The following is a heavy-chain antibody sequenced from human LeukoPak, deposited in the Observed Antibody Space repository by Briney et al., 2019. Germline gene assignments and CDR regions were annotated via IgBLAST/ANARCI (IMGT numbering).Heavy chain of an antibody. D-gene: IGHD3-3*01. J-gene: IGHJ4*02. CDR1: GFIFSNYA. CDR3: AKDQGSGHGSYTWGSFDY. Sequence: GGSLRLSCAASGFIFSNYAMSWVRQAPGKGLEWVSGISGSGGSTPYVESVKGRFIISRDNSRNTLYLQMNSLRAEDTARYFCAKDQGSGHGSYTWGSFDYWGQGIPVTVSS. CDR2: ISGSGGST. V-gene: IGHV3-23*01.